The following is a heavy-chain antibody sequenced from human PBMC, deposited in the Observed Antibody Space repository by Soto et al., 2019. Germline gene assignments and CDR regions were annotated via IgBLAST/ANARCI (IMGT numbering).Heavy chain of an antibody. CDR2: IYPGDSDT. D-gene: IGHD3-10*01. V-gene: IGHV5-51*03. Sequence: EVQLVQSGAEVKKPGESLKISCKGSGYSFTSYWIGWVRQMPGKGLEWMGIIYPGDSDTRYSPSFQSQVTISADKSISTAYLQWSSLNASDTAMYHCASPSHYGSGSYYLDYWGQGTLVTVSS. CDR1: GYSFTSYW. J-gene: IGHJ4*02. CDR3: ASPSHYGSGSYYLDY.